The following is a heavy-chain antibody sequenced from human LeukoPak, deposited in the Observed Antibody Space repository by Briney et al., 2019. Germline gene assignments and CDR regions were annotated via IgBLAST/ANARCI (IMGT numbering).Heavy chain of an antibody. CDR1: GFTFSSYG. D-gene: IGHD2-15*01. Sequence: PGGSLRLSCAASGFTFSSYGMLWVRQAPGKGLEWVAVISYDGSNKYYADSVKGRFTISRDNSKNTLYLQMNSLRAEDTAVYYCAKEGRYCSGGSCYSSWGQGTLVTVSS. CDR2: ISYDGSNK. CDR3: AKEGRYCSGGSCYSS. J-gene: IGHJ4*02. V-gene: IGHV3-30*18.